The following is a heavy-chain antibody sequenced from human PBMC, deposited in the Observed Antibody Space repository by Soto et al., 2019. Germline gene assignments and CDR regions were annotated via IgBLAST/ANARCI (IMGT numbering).Heavy chain of an antibody. CDR3: ARGTIVERPYFYMDV. Sequence: ASVKVSCKASGYPFISYGISWVRQATGQGPEWMGWVSGHNGNTYYAQKFQGRVTMTTDTSTNTAYMELRSLRSDDTAVYYCARGTIVERPYFYMDVWGKGTTVTAP. D-gene: IGHD2-15*01. CDR1: GYPFISYG. CDR2: VSGHNGNT. J-gene: IGHJ6*03. V-gene: IGHV1-18*01.